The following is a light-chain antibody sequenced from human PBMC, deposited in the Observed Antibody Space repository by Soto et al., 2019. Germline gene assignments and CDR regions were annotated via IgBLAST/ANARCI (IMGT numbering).Light chain of an antibody. V-gene: IGLV2-8*01. CDR3: SSDAASNNFYFV. Sequence: QSVLTQPPSASGSPGQSVTISCTGTSSDVGGYNYVSWYQQYPGRAPKLMIYAVTKRPSGVPDRFSGSKSGNTASLTVSGLQAEDEADYYCSSDAASNNFYFVFGGGTKLTVL. CDR2: AVT. J-gene: IGLJ3*02. CDR1: SSDVGGYNY.